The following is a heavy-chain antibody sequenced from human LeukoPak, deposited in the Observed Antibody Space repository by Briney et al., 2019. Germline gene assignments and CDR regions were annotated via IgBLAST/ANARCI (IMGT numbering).Heavy chain of an antibody. V-gene: IGHV3-7*01. CDR1: GFTFSSYA. Sequence: GGSLRLSCAASGFTFSSYAMSWVRQAPGKGLEWVANIKQDGSEKDYVDSVKGRFTISRDNAKNSLYLQMNSLRAEDTAVYYCARYLSGGFDYWGQGTLVTVSS. CDR3: ARYLSGGFDY. CDR2: IKQDGSEK. J-gene: IGHJ4*02. D-gene: IGHD2/OR15-2a*01.